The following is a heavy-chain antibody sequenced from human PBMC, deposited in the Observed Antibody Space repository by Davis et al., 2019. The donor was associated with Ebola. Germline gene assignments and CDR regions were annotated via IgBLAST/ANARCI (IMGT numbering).Heavy chain of an antibody. CDR2: MNPNSGDT. CDR1: GYTFTSYD. V-gene: IGHV1-8*01. CDR3: ARRVGARSGFDS. Sequence: ASVKVSCQASGYTFTSYDINWVRQATGQGLEWMGWMNPNSGDTGYAQKFQGRITMTRNISISTAYMELSSLRSDDTAVYYCARRVGARSGFDSWGQGSLVTVSS. D-gene: IGHD1-26*01. J-gene: IGHJ4*02.